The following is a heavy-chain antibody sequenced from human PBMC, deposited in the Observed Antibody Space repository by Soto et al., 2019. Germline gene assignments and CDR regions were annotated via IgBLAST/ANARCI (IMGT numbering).Heavy chain of an antibody. CDR3: AGTQEPTVAGYFQH. V-gene: IGHV3-33*01. J-gene: IGHJ1*01. D-gene: IGHD6-19*01. CDR2: IWYDGSNK. Sequence: GGSLRLSCAASGFTFSSYGMHWVRQAPGKGLEWVAVIWYDGSNKYYADSVKGRFTISRDNSKNTLYLQMNSLRAEDTAVYYCAGTQEPTVAGYFQHWGQGTLVTVSS. CDR1: GFTFSSYG.